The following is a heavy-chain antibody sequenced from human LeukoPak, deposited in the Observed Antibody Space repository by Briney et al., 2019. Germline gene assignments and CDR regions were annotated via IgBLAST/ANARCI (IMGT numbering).Heavy chain of an antibody. Sequence: PGGSLRLSCAASGFTFRSYAMTWVRQAPGKGLEWVSGISGSGGNAYYADSVKGRFTISRDNFKNTLYLQMNSLTAEDTAIYYCAKGGTSSWYFVFDYWGQGVLVTVSS. V-gene: IGHV3-23*01. CDR3: AKGGTSSWYFVFDY. J-gene: IGHJ4*02. CDR2: ISGSGGNA. D-gene: IGHD6-13*01. CDR1: GFTFRSYA.